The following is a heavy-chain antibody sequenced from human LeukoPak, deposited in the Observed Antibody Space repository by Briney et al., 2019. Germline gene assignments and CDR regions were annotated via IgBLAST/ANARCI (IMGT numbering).Heavy chain of an antibody. Sequence: SETLSLTCTVSGGSISSYYWSWIRQPPGKGLEWIGYISCSGSTKYNPSLKSRVTISVDTSKDQFSLKLSSVTAADTAVYYCARQGGSYGAFDIWGQGTMVTVSS. V-gene: IGHV4-59*08. J-gene: IGHJ3*02. CDR2: ISCSGST. D-gene: IGHD1-26*01. CDR1: GGSISSYY. CDR3: ARQGGSYGAFDI.